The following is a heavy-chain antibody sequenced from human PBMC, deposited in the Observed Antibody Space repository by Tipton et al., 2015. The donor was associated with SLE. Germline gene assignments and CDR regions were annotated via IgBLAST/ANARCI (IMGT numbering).Heavy chain of an antibody. V-gene: IGHV4-38-2*01. Sequence: TLSLTCAVSGYSISSGYYWGWIRQPPGKGPEWIGYIYHSGSTYYNPSLKSRVTISVDTSKNQFSLKLSSVTAADTAVYYCARGESILLWFGEPPALDYWGQGTLVTVSS. CDR1: GYSISSGYY. J-gene: IGHJ4*02. CDR2: IYHSGST. D-gene: IGHD3-10*01. CDR3: ARGESILLWFGEPPALDY.